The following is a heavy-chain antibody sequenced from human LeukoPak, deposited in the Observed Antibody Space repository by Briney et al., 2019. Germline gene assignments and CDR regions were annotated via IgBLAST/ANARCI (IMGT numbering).Heavy chain of an antibody. V-gene: IGHV4-59*08. CDR1: GGSISSYY. CDR2: FYYSGST. CDR3: AGDSSGYDVFEY. J-gene: IGHJ4*02. D-gene: IGHD3-22*01. Sequence: KPSGTLSLTCTVSGGSISSYYWSWIRQPPGKGLEWIGYFYYSGSTNYNPSLKSRVTISVDTSKNQFSLKLSSVTAADTAVYYCAGDSSGYDVFEYWGQGTLVTVSS.